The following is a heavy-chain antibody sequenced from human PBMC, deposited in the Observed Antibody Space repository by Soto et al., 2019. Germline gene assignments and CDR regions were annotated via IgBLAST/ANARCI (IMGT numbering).Heavy chain of an antibody. CDR2: IKQDGSEK. D-gene: IGHD6-13*01. J-gene: IGHJ6*03. Sequence: GESLKISCAASGFTFSSYWMSWVRQAPGKGLEWVANIKQDGSEKYYVDSVKGRFTISRDNAKNSLYLQMNSLRAEDTAVYYCARREQQLVRNYYYYMDVWGKGTTVTVSS. CDR3: ARREQQLVRNYYYYMDV. V-gene: IGHV3-7*01. CDR1: GFTFSSYW.